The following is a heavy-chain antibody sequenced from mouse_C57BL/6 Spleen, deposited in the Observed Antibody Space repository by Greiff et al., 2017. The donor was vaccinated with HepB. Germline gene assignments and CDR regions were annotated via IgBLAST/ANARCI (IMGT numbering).Heavy chain of an antibody. Sequence: EVKLVESGGGLVKPGGSLKLSCAASGFTFSSYAMSWVRQTPEKRLEWVATISDGGSYTYYPDNVKGRFTISKDKAKNNLYLQMSHLKSEDTAMYYCARDGIYDGYSWFAYWGQGTLVTVSA. D-gene: IGHD2-3*01. J-gene: IGHJ3*01. CDR3: ARDGIYDGYSWFAY. CDR2: ISDGGSYT. CDR1: GFTFSSYA. V-gene: IGHV5-4*01.